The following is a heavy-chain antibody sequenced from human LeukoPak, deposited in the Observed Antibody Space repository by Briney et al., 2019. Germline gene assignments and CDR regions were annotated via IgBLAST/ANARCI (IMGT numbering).Heavy chain of an antibody. V-gene: IGHV1-18*01. D-gene: IGHD4/OR15-4a*01. Sequence: ASVKVSCKASGYTFTSYGISWVRQAPGQGLEWMGWISAYNGNTNYAQKLQGRVTMSIDTSATTAYMELDSLTAEDTAIYYCSRDRWHCVVNCDSVYYYSLDVWGQGTTVTVSS. CDR3: SRDRWHCVVNCDSVYYYSLDV. CDR1: GYTFTSYG. J-gene: IGHJ6*02. CDR2: ISAYNGNT.